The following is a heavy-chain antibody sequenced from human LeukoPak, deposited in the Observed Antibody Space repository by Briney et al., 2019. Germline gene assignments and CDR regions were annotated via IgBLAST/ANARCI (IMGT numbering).Heavy chain of an antibody. CDR1: GGSISGYY. CDR2: IYYSGST. D-gene: IGHD6-19*01. Sequence: PSETLSLTCTVSGGSISGYYWSWIRQPPGKGLEWIGYIYYSGSTNYNPSLKSRVTISVDTSKNQFSLKLSSVTAADTAVYYCARPLSSAWYFDYWGQGTLVTVSS. J-gene: IGHJ4*02. CDR3: ARPLSSAWYFDY. V-gene: IGHV4-59*01.